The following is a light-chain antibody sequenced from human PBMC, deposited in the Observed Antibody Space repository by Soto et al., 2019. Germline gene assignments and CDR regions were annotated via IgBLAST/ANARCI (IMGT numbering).Light chain of an antibody. V-gene: IGKV3-20*01. CDR2: GAS. J-gene: IGKJ1*01. Sequence: EIVLTESPGTLSLSAGERATLSCRASQSVSNNYLAWYQQTRGQAPRLLIYGASNRATGIPDRFSGSGSGTDFTLTISRREPEDFAVYYCQQYGSAGTFGQGTKVDIK. CDR1: QSVSNNY. CDR3: QQYGSAGT.